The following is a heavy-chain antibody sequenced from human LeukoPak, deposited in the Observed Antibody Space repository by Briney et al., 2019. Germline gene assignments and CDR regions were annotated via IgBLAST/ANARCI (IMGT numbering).Heavy chain of an antibody. CDR2: ISASGAGT. CDR1: GFTFSSYA. Sequence: GESLRLSCSVSGFTFSSYAVSWVRQAPGKGPEWVSSISASGAGTYYADSVKGRFTISRDNSKNTLYLQMNSLRAEDTAVYYCAREGVRGSGSYYNVKDYWGQGSLVTVSS. D-gene: IGHD3-10*01. V-gene: IGHV3-23*01. CDR3: AREGVRGSGSYYNVKDY. J-gene: IGHJ4*02.